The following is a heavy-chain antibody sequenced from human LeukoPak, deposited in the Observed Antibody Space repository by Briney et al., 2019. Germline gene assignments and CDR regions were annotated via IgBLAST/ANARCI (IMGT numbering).Heavy chain of an antibody. Sequence: SETLSLTCTVSGGSISSSSYYWGWIRQPPGKGLEWIGSIYYSGSTYYNPSLKSRVTISVDTSKNQFSLKLSSVTAADTAVYYCARGDSSSLWDYWGQGTLVTVSS. D-gene: IGHD6-6*01. CDR1: GGSISSSSYY. CDR3: ARGDSSSLWDY. CDR2: IYYSGST. V-gene: IGHV4-39*07. J-gene: IGHJ4*02.